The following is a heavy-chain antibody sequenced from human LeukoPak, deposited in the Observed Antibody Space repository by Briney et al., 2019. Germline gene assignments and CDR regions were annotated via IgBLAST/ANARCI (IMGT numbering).Heavy chain of an antibody. J-gene: IGHJ4*02. CDR3: AKDEYCSSTSCHIPDHFDY. CDR2: FSGSGGST. CDR1: GFTFSSYA. D-gene: IGHD2-2*01. V-gene: IGHV3-23*01. Sequence: GGSLRLSCAASGFTFSSYAMSWVRQAPGKGLEWVSAFSGSGGSTYYADSVKGRFTISRDNSKNTLYLQMNSLRAEDTAVYYCAKDEYCSSTSCHIPDHFDYWGQGTLVTVSS.